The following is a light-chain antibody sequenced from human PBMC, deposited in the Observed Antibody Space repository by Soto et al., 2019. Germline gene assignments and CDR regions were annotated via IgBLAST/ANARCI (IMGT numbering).Light chain of an antibody. CDR1: SSDVGNYNL. J-gene: IGLJ1*01. Sequence: QSVVSQPASVSGSPGQSITISCTGTSSDVGNYNLVSWYQQHPGKAPKLMIYDVSKRPSGVSNRFSGSKSGNTASLTISGLQADDEADYYCCSYAGDSYGFGTGTKVTVL. V-gene: IGLV2-23*02. CDR2: DVS. CDR3: CSYAGDSYG.